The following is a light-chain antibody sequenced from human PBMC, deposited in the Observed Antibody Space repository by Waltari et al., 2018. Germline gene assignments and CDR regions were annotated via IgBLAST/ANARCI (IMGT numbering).Light chain of an antibody. Sequence: QSILTQPPSVSAAPGPKVTLSCSGTIPNIAIRIVSWYLQVPGTPPKLLIHENNKRPSGIPDRFSASKSGTIATLDISGLQTGDEADYYCGAWDTSLNAGVIGGGTKLTVL. CDR3: GAWDTSLNAGV. CDR2: ENN. CDR1: IPNIAIRI. J-gene: IGLJ3*02. V-gene: IGLV1-51*02.